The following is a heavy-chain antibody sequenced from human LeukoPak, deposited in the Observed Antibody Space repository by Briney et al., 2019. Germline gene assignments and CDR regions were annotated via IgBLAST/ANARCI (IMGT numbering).Heavy chain of an antibody. V-gene: IGHV1-18*04. D-gene: IGHD3-10*01. CDR1: GYTFTSYG. CDR3: ARCSDYYGSGSYKSWFDP. CDR2: ISAFNGNT. J-gene: IGHJ5*02. Sequence: ASVKVSCKASGYTFTSYGISWVRQAPGQGLEWMGWISAFNGNTNYAQKLQGRVTMTTDPSTSTAYMELRSLRSDDTAVYYCARCSDYYGSGSYKSWFDPWGQGTLVTVSS.